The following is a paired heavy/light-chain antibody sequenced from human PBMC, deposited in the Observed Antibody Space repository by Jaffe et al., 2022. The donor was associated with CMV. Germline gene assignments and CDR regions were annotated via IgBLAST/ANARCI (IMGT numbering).Heavy chain of an antibody. CDR3: ARAQPAGYYGSGSYAY. J-gene: IGHJ4*02. D-gene: IGHD3-10*01. CDR1: GFSFSSYS. Sequence: EVQLVESGGGLVQPGGSLRLSCAGSGFSFSSYSMNWVRQAPGKGLEWVSYISSSSNTIYYANSVRGRFTISRDNANNLLYLQMNSLRDEDTAMYYCARAQPAGYYGSGSYAYWGQGTLVTVSS. V-gene: IGHV3-48*02. CDR2: ISSSSNTI.
Light chain of an antibody. Sequence: DIVMTQSPDSLAVSLGERATINCKSSQGVLHSSNNKNYLAWYQQKPGQPPKLLIYWASTRESGVPDRFSGSGSGTDFTLTISSLQAEDVAVYYCHQYYITPFTFGPGTKVDIK. V-gene: IGKV4-1*01. CDR3: HQYYITPFT. J-gene: IGKJ3*01. CDR1: QGVLHSSNNKNY. CDR2: WAS.